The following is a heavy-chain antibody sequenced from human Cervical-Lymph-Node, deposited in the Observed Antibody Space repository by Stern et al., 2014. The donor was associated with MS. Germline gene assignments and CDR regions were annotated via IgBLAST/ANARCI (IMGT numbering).Heavy chain of an antibody. V-gene: IGHV1-18*01. CDR1: GYTFTSYG. CDR2: ISAYNGNT. CDR3: ARAAGILDF. J-gene: IGHJ4*02. Sequence: QMKLVQSGNEVKKPGASVKVSCEASGYTFTSYGISWVRQAPGQGLEWMGWISAYNGNTNYEQKFQDRVTMTTDTSTSTVYMELRNLRSDDAALYYCARAAGILDFWGQGTLVTVSS. D-gene: IGHD1-1*01.